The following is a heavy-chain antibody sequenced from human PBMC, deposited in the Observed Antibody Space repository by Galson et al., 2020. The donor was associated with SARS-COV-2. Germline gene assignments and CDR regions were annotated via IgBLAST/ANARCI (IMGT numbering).Heavy chain of an antibody. D-gene: IGHD1-26*01. Sequence: SCAASGFTFHVYAMYWVRQAPGQGLEWVAMISFDGGDKYYADSVKGRFTISRDDSKNTLYLQMNSLRADDTAVYFCARSIVGAPFDAFDIWGQGTTVTVSS. CDR2: ISFDGGDK. CDR3: ARSIVGAPFDAFDI. J-gene: IGHJ3*02. V-gene: IGHV3-30*01. CDR1: GFTFHVYA.